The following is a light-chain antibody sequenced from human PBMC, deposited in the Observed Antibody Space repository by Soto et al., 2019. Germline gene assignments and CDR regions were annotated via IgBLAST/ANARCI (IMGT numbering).Light chain of an antibody. CDR3: QQYDDWPPWT. CDR2: GAS. J-gene: IGKJ1*01. CDR1: QSVSSN. Sequence: EIVMTQSPGTLSVSPGERATLSCRASQSVSSNLAWYQQRPGQAPRLLIYGASTRATGIPARFSGSGSGTAFTLTISSLQSEDLAVYYCQQYDDWPPWTFGQGTKVEI. V-gene: IGKV3-15*01.